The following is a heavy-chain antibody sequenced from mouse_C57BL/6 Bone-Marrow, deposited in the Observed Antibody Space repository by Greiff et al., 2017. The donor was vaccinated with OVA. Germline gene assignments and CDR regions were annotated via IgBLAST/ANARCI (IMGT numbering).Heavy chain of an antibody. D-gene: IGHD1-1*01. CDR3: ERHYYGSSDY. CDR2: ISSGGSYT. CDR1: GFTFSSYG. J-gene: IGHJ2*01. V-gene: IGHV5-6*01. Sequence: EVQLQESGGDLVKPGGSLKLSCAASGFTFSSYGMSWVRQTPDKRLEWVATISSGGSYTYYPDSVKGRSTISRDNAKNTLYLQMSSLKSEDTAMYYCERHYYGSSDYWGQGTTLTVSS.